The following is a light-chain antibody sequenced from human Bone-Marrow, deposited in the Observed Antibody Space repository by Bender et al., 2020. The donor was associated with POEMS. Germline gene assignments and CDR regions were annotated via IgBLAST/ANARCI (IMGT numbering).Light chain of an antibody. Sequence: QSVLTQPPSASGTPGQRVTISCSGSSSKFGSYPVNWYQQLPGAAPKLVIFNNSQRPSGVPDRFSGSNSGTSASLAISGLLSDDEDDFYCATWDDSLNGWVFGGGTKLTVL. CDR3: ATWDDSLNGWV. CDR1: SSKFGSYP. V-gene: IGLV1-44*01. J-gene: IGLJ3*02. CDR2: NNS.